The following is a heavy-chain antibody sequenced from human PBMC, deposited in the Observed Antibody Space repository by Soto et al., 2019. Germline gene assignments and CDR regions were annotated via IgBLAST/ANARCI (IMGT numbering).Heavy chain of an antibody. V-gene: IGHV1-18*04. CDR2: ISAYNGNT. CDR3: ARDPQIFDY. CDR1: CYTIPSYG. Sequence: ASVKVSCKASCYTIPSYGISWVRQAPGQGLEWMGWISAYNGNTKYAQKFQGRVTMTTDTSTSTAYMELRSLRSDDTAVYYCARDPQIFDYSGQGTLVTVSS. J-gene: IGHJ4*02.